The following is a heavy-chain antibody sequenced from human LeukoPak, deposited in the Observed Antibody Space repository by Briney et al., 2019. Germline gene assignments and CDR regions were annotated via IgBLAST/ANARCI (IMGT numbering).Heavy chain of an antibody. Sequence: SVKVSCKASGVTFSSYAISWVRQAPGQGLEWMGGIIPIFGTANYAQKFQGRVTITADESTSTAYMELSSLRSEDTAVYYCARDRSHCSSTSCYYYYGMDVWGKGTTVTVSS. CDR1: GVTFSSYA. D-gene: IGHD2-2*01. CDR3: ARDRSHCSSTSCYYYYGMDV. J-gene: IGHJ6*04. V-gene: IGHV1-69*13. CDR2: IIPIFGTA.